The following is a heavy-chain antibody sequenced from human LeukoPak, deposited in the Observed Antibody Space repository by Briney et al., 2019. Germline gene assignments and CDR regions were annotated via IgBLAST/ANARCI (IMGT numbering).Heavy chain of an antibody. CDR2: ISGSGGST. Sequence: GGSLSLSCAASGFTFSSYAMSGVRQAPGKGLEWVSAISGSGGSTYYADSVKGRFTISRDNSKNTLYLQMNSLRAEDTAVYYCAKDRGIAARKFLDFGGQGPLVTVSS. CDR3: AKDRGIAARKFLDF. CDR1: GFTFSSYA. D-gene: IGHD6-6*01. V-gene: IGHV3-23*01. J-gene: IGHJ4*02.